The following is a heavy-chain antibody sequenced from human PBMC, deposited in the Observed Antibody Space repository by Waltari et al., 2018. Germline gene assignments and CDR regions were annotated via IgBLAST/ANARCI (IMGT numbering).Heavy chain of an antibody. Sequence: QVQLVESGGGVVQPGRSLRLSCAASGFTFSSYAMHWVRQAPGKGLEWVAVISYEGSNKYYADSGKGRFTISRDNSKNTLYLQMNSLRAEDTAVYYCARGISGSPFDYWGQGTLVTVSS. D-gene: IGHD2-15*01. CDR1: GFTFSSYA. CDR2: ISYEGSNK. J-gene: IGHJ4*02. CDR3: ARGISGSPFDY. V-gene: IGHV3-30-3*01.